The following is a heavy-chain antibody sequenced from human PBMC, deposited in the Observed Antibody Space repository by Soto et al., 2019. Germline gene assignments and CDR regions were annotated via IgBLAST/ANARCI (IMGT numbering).Heavy chain of an antibody. D-gene: IGHD6-13*01. Sequence: GASVKVSCKASGYTFTSYGISWVRQAPGQGLEWMGWISAYNGNTNYAQKLQGRVTMTTDTSTSTAYMELRSLRSDDTAVYYCARANGKRAAAGDYYGMDVWGQGTTVTVSS. J-gene: IGHJ6*02. CDR1: GYTFTSYG. V-gene: IGHV1-18*01. CDR2: ISAYNGNT. CDR3: ARANGKRAAAGDYYGMDV.